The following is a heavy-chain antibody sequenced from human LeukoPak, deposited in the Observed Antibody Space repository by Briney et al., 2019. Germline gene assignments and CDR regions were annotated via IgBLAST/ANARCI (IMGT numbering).Heavy chain of an antibody. CDR3: AGHHERSGYRAVDY. D-gene: IGHD3-22*01. CDR1: GGSISSYY. Sequence: SETLSLTCTVSGGSISSYYWSWIRQPPGKGLEWIGYIYYSGSTNYNPSLKSRVTISVDTSMNQFSLKMSSVTSADTAVYYCAGHHERSGYRAVDYWGQGTLVTVSS. CDR2: IYYSGST. J-gene: IGHJ4*02. V-gene: IGHV4-59*01.